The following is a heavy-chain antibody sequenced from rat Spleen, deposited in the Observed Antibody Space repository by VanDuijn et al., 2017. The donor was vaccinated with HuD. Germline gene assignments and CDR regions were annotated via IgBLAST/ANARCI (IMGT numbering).Heavy chain of an antibody. V-gene: IGHV5-31*01. D-gene: IGHD1-11*01. J-gene: IGHJ2*01. CDR2: ITNASGRT. CDR3: TRDSDYGGSDY. CDR1: GFTFNNYW. Sequence: EVQLVESGGGLVQPGGSLKLSCVASGFTFNNYWMTWIRQAPGKGLEWVASITNASGRTYYPDSVKGRFTISRDIAKSTLYLQMNSLRSEDTATYYCTRDSDYGGSDYWGQGVMVTVSS.